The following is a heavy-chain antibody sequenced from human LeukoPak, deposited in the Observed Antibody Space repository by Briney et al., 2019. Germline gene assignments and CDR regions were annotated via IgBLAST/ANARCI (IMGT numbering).Heavy chain of an antibody. V-gene: IGHV3-23*01. J-gene: IGHJ4*02. CDR3: ARKKLEVVATYDF. Sequence: GGSLRLSCAASGFTFSSYAMSWVRQAPGKGLEWVSAISGSGGSTYYADSVKGRFTISRDNSKNTLYLQMNSLRAEDTAVYYCARKKLEVVATYDFWGQGTLITVSS. CDR1: GFTFSSYA. D-gene: IGHD3-22*01. CDR2: ISGSGGST.